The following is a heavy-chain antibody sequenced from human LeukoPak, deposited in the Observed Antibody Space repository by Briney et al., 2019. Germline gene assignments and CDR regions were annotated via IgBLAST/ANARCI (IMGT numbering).Heavy chain of an antibody. CDR3: AKSGGYGLIDY. CDR2: IYTSGST. V-gene: IGHV4-61*02. Sequence: PSETLSLTCTVSGGSISSGSYYWSWIRQPAGKGLEWIGRIYTSGSTNYNPSLKSRVTISVDTSKNQFSLKLSSVTAADTAVYYCAKSGGYGLIDYWGQGTLVTVSS. CDR1: GGSISSGSYY. D-gene: IGHD1-26*01. J-gene: IGHJ4*02.